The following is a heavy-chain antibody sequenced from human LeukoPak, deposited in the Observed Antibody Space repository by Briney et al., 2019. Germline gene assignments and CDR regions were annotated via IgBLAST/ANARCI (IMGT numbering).Heavy chain of an antibody. CDR2: IYYSGGT. D-gene: IGHD6-13*01. CDR3: ARDRFSRFDP. J-gene: IGHJ5*02. Sequence: SETLSLTCTVSGGSISSGDYYWSWIRQHPGKGLEWIGYIYYSGGTYYNPSLKSRVTISVDTSKNQFSLKLSSVTAADTAVYYCARDRFSRFDPWGQGTLVTVSS. CDR1: GGSISSGDYY. V-gene: IGHV4-31*03.